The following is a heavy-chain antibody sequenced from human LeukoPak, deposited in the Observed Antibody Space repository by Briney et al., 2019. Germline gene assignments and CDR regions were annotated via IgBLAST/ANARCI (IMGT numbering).Heavy chain of an antibody. Sequence: SETLSPTCAVYGGSFSGYYWSWIRQPPGKGLEWIGEINHSGSTNYNPSLKSRVTISVDTSKNQFSLKLSSVTAADTAVYYCARGSIAAAGTGVWFDPWGQGTLVTVSS. CDR2: INHSGST. V-gene: IGHV4-34*01. D-gene: IGHD6-13*01. CDR1: GGSFSGYY. CDR3: ARGSIAAAGTGVWFDP. J-gene: IGHJ5*02.